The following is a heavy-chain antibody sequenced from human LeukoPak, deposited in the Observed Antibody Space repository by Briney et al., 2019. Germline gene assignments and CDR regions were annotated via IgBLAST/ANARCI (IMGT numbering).Heavy chain of an antibody. CDR1: GFTFSSYA. CDR3: AKDLGNNNWSYWYFDI. J-gene: IGHJ2*01. V-gene: IGHV3-23*01. Sequence: GGSLILSCAASGFTFSSYAMTWVRQAPGKGLEWVSSISGSGGSTYYADSVKGRFTISRDNSKNTLYLQMNSLRAEDTAVYYCAKDLGNNNWSYWYFDIWGRGTLVSVSS. CDR2: ISGSGGST. D-gene: IGHD1-1*01.